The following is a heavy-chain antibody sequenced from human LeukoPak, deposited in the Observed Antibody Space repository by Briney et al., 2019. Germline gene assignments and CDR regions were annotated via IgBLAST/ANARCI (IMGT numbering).Heavy chain of an antibody. CDR3: ARARYCSSSSCPSPYYYYYMDV. V-gene: IGHV5-51*01. CDR2: FYPGDSDT. J-gene: IGHJ6*03. CDR1: GYRSTNYW. Sequence: GESLKISCKASGYRSTNYWCGWVRQLPGKGLKWMGIFYPGDSDTRYSPSLQGQATISAHRSISTAYLQWSSLKASDTAMYYCARARYCSSSSCPSPYYYYYMDVWGKGTTVTVSS. D-gene: IGHD2-2*01.